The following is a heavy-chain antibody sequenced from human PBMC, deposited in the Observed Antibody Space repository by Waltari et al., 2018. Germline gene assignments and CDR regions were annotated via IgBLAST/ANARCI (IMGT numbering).Heavy chain of an antibody. CDR2: IYYSGST. V-gene: IGHV4-59*01. D-gene: IGHD3-22*01. CDR1: GGSISSYY. Sequence: QVQLQESGPGLVKPSETLSLTCTVSGGSISSYYWSWIRQPPGKGLEWIGYIYYSGSTNYNPSLKSRVTISVDTSKNQFSLKLSSVTAADTAVYYCARVGDYYDEVRFDYWGQGTLVTVSS. CDR3: ARVGDYYDEVRFDY. J-gene: IGHJ4*02.